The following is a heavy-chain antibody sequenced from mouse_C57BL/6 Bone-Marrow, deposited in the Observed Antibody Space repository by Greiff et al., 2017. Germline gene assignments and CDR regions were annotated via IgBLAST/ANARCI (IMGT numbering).Heavy chain of an antibody. CDR3: AGSYNDDDEYFDV. CDR2: IDPSDSYT. Sequence: VQLQQPGAELVMPGASVKLSCKASGYTFTSYWMHWVKQRPGQGLEWIGEIDPSDSYTNYNQKFKGKSTLTVDQSSSKAYMQLSSLTSEDSAVXDCAGSYNDDDEYFDVWGTGTTVTVSS. D-gene: IGHD2-4*01. J-gene: IGHJ1*03. CDR1: GYTFTSYW. V-gene: IGHV1-69*01.